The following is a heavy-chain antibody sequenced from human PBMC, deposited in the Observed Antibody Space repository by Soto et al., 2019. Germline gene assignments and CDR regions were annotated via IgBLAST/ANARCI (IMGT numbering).Heavy chain of an antibody. CDR2: IYYSGST. D-gene: IGHD3-9*01. J-gene: IGHJ6*02. V-gene: IGHV4-59*01. Sequence: QVQLQESGPGLVKPSETLSLTCTVSGGSISSNYWNWIRQPPGKGLEWIGYIYYSGSTNYNPSLKSRVTISLDTSKNQFSLKLSSVTAADTAVYYCAREGDPYFDWVPNYYYYGMDVWGQGTTVTVSS. CDR1: GGSISSNY. CDR3: AREGDPYFDWVPNYYYYGMDV.